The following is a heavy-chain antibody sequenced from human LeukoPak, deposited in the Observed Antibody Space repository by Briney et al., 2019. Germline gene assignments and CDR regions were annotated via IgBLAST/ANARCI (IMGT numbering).Heavy chain of an antibody. D-gene: IGHD2-15*01. V-gene: IGHV3-7*01. CDR1: GFTFSNYW. CDR2: IKQDGSDE. Sequence: GGSLRLSCAASGFTFSNYWMCWVRQAPGKGLEWVANIKQDGSDEHYVASVKGRFTISRDSTSLFLQMNSLRAEDTAVYYCAGGQGWHFDLWGRGTLITVSS. J-gene: IGHJ2*01. CDR3: AGGQGWHFDL.